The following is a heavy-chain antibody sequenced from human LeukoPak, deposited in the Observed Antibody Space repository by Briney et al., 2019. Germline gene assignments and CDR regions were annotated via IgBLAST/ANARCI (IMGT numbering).Heavy chain of an antibody. J-gene: IGHJ4*02. CDR2: ISGSGGST. V-gene: IGHV3-23*01. CDR3: AKVTSGWYRGGFDY. D-gene: IGHD6-19*01. CDR1: GFAFSSYA. Sequence: GGSLRLSCAASGFAFSSYAMSWVRQAPGKGLEWVSAISGSGGSTYYADSVKGRFTISRDNSKNTLYLQMNSLRAEDTAVYYCAKVTSGWYRGGFDYWGQGTLVTVSS.